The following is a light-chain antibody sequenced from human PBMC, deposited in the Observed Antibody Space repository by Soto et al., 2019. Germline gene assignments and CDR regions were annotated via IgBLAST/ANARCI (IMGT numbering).Light chain of an antibody. J-gene: IGKJ1*01. CDR3: QQSYDTSWM. Sequence: EIVMTQSAATLSVSPGGRATLSWRASQTISGTLAWYQQKPGQAPRLLIHGASTRAPGFPARFSGSGYGTDFNLTITNLQTEDFATYYCQQSYDTSWMFGQGTKVDI. CDR1: QTISGT. CDR2: GAS. V-gene: IGKV3-15*01.